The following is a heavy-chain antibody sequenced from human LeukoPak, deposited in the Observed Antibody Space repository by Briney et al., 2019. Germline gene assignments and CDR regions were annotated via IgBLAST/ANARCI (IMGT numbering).Heavy chain of an antibody. CDR3: AASITIFGVVHY. J-gene: IGHJ4*02. Sequence: ASVKVSCTASGYTFTSYGISWVRQAPGQGLEWMGWISAYNGNTNYAQKLQGRVTMTTDTSTSTAYMELRSLRSDDTAVYYCAASITIFGVVHYWGQGTLVTVSS. D-gene: IGHD3-3*01. CDR2: ISAYNGNT. CDR1: GYTFTSYG. V-gene: IGHV1-18*01.